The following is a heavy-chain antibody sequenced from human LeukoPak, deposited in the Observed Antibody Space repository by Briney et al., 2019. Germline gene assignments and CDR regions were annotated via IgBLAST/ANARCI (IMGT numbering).Heavy chain of an antibody. Sequence: PGGSLRLSCTASGLTFSTSGFNWVRQAPGKGLKWVASIGPTGSDRYHADSIKGRFTISRDNANNFLYLQMNSLRAEDTAVYYCATETNGRHYDYWGQGTLLTVSS. CDR1: GLTFSTSG. V-gene: IGHV3-21*06. D-gene: IGHD1-14*01. J-gene: IGHJ4*02. CDR3: ATETNGRHYDY. CDR2: IGPTGSDR.